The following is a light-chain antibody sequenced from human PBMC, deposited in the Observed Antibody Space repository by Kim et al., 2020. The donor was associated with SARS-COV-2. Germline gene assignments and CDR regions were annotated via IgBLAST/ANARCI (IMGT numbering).Light chain of an antibody. CDR1: QGVSSSY. J-gene: IGKJ1*01. CDR3: QQYGSSPLT. Sequence: EIVLTQSPGTLSLSPGERATLSCRASQGVSSSYLAWYQHKPDQAPRLLIYGASSTATGIPDRFSGSGSGTDFTLTISRLEPEDFAVYYCQQYGSSPLTFGQGTKVDIK. CDR2: GAS. V-gene: IGKV3-20*01.